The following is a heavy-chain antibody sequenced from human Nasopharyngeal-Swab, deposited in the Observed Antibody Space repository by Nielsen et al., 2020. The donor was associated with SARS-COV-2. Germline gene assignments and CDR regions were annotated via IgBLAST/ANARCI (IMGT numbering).Heavy chain of an antibody. V-gene: IGHV3-48*03. CDR1: GFGFSNYE. Sequence: GESLKISCAASGFGFSNYEMNWVRQAPGKGLEWISHISTTTATKYYADSVKGRFTISRDNAKTTLYLQMNRLRAEDTAVYYCAREVPYSGHDDAFDIWGQGTMVTVSA. CDR2: ISTTTATK. CDR3: AREVPYSGHDDAFDI. D-gene: IGHD5-12*01. J-gene: IGHJ3*02.